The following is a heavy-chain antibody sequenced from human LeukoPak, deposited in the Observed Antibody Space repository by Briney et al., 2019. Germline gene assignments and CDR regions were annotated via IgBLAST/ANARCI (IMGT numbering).Heavy chain of an antibody. J-gene: IGHJ6*02. Sequence: GGSLRLSCAASGCTFSSYSMNWVRQAPGKGLEWVSSISSSSSYIYYADSVKGRFNISRDNAKNSLYLQMNSLRAEDTAVYYCARESHHGMDVWGQGTTVTVSS. CDR3: ARESHHGMDV. CDR1: GCTFSSYS. V-gene: IGHV3-21*01. CDR2: ISSSSSYI.